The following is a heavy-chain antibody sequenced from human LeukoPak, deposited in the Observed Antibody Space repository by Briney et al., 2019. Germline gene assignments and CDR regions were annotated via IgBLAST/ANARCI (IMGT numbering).Heavy chain of an antibody. CDR3: AREEAYGGNGY. V-gene: IGHV4-34*01. Sequence: PSETLSLTCAVYGGSFSGYYWSWIRQPPGKGLEWIGEINHNGTTNYNPSLKSRVTISVDTSKNQFSLMLRSVTAADTAVYYCAREEAYGGNGYWGQGTLVTVSS. D-gene: IGHD4-17*01. J-gene: IGHJ4*02. CDR2: INHNGTT. CDR1: GGSFSGYY.